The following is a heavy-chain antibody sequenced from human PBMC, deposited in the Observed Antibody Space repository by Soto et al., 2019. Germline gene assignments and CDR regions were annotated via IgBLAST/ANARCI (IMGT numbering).Heavy chain of an antibody. CDR1: GFMFSGFG. D-gene: IGHD3-10*01. Sequence: QVQLVESGGGVVQPGRSLRLSCAASGFMFSGFGMHWVRQAPGKGLQWVAGISKDGSKKYYADSVKGRFTISRDNSKKTRSLQMNSLRAEDTAVYYCANPSGYYFGLGSHDEASDMWGQGTGVTVFS. CDR3: ANPSGYYFGLGSHDEASDM. V-gene: IGHV3-30*18. J-gene: IGHJ3*02. CDR2: ISKDGSKK.